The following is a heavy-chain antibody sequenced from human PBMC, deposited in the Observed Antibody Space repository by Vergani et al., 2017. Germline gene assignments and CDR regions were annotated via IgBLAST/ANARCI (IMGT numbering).Heavy chain of an antibody. CDR3: AKENGDSFFDY. J-gene: IGHJ4*02. V-gene: IGHV3-74*03. CDR2: VKSDGNSA. CDR1: GFTLGQYW. Sequence: EVQLLESGGGLVQPGGSLRLSCAASGFTLGQYWMHWVRQTPGTGLEWVSRVKSDGNSAMYADSVRGRFTISRDNSKNTVYLQLNSLRAEDTAVYYCAKENGDSFFDYWGQGTLVTVSS. D-gene: IGHD4-17*01.